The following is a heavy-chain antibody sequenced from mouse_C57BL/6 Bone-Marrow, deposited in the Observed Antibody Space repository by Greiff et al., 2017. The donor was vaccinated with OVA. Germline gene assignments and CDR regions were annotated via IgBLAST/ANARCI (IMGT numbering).Heavy chain of an antibody. CDR2: INSDGGST. Sequence: EVKVEESGGGLVQPGESLKLSCESNEYEFPSHDMSWVRKTPEKRLELVAAINSDGGSTYYPDTMERRFIISRDNTKKTLYLQMSSLRSEDTALYYCASTMVTTKGAWFAYWGQGTLVTVSA. V-gene: IGHV5-2*03. CDR1: EYEFPSHD. CDR3: ASTMVTTKGAWFAY. D-gene: IGHD2-2*01. J-gene: IGHJ3*01.